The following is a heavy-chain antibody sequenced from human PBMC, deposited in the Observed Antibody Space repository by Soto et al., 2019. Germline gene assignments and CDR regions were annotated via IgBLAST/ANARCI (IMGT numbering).Heavy chain of an antibody. CDR2: ISAYNGNT. Sequence: ASVKVSCKASGYTFTSYGISWVRQAPGQGLEWMGWISAYNGNTNYAQKLQGRGTMTTDTSTSTAYMELRSLRSDDTAVYYCARDKRVAGYNWFDPWGQGTLVTVYS. V-gene: IGHV1-18*01. J-gene: IGHJ5*02. CDR1: GYTFTSYG. CDR3: ARDKRVAGYNWFDP. D-gene: IGHD6-19*01.